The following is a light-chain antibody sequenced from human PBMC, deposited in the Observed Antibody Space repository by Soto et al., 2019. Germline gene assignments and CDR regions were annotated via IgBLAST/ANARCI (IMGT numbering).Light chain of an antibody. CDR3: CSYAGTYLV. J-gene: IGLJ3*02. V-gene: IGLV2-11*01. CDR2: DVT. CDR1: GGDVGGYNY. Sequence: SALTQPRSVSGSPGQSVTISCTGTGGDVGGYNYVSWYQQHPGKAPRLMIYDVTNRPSGVPDRFSGSKSGNTASLTISGLQAEDEADYYCCSYAGTYLVLGGGTKLTVL.